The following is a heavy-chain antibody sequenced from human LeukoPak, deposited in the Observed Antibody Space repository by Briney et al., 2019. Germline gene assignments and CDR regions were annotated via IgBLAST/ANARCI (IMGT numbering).Heavy chain of an antibody. CDR2: ISGNGGST. D-gene: IGHD3-22*01. Sequence: GGSLRLSCAASGFTFSSYAMSWVRQAPGKGLEWVSAISGNGGSTYYADSVKGRFTISRDNSKNTLYLQMNSLRAEDTAVYYCAKNLHYDSSGYYYVPTYYFDYWGQGTLVTVSS. CDR1: GFTFSSYA. J-gene: IGHJ4*02. V-gene: IGHV3-23*01. CDR3: AKNLHYDSSGYYYVPTYYFDY.